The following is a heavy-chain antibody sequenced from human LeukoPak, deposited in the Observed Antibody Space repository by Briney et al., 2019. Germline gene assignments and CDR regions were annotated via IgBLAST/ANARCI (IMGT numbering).Heavy chain of an antibody. V-gene: IGHV1-8*03. J-gene: IGHJ4*02. D-gene: IGHD6-19*01. CDR1: GYTFTSYD. Sequence: ASVKVSCKASGYTFTSYDINWVRQATGQGLEWMGWMNPNSGNTGYAQKFQGRVTITRNTSISTAYMELSSLRSEDTAVYYCARGKSSAVPQKFDYWGQGTLVTVSS. CDR3: ARGKSSAVPQKFDY. CDR2: MNPNSGNT.